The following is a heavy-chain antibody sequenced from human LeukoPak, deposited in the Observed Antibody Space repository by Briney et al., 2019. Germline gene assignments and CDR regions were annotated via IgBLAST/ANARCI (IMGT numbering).Heavy chain of an antibody. CDR1: GGSISSSSYY. CDR3: ARGDYYDSSQYFDY. CDR2: IYYSGST. Sequence: TSGTLSLTCTVSGGSISSSSYYWGWIRQPPGKGLEWIGSIYYSGSTYYNPSLKSRVTISVDTSKNQFPLKLSSVTAADTAVYYCARGDYYDSSQYFDYWGQGTLVTVSS. V-gene: IGHV4-39*06. D-gene: IGHD3-22*01. J-gene: IGHJ4*02.